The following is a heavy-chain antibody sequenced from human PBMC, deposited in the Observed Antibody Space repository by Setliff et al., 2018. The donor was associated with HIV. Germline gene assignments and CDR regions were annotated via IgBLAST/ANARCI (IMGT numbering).Heavy chain of an antibody. V-gene: IGHV1-2*06. J-gene: IGHJ5*02. CDR2: INPNSGDT. CDR1: GYTFTSYH. Sequence: ASVKVSCKTSGYTFTSYHLHWLRQAPGQGLEWMGRINPNSGDTRYAQRFQGRVTMTRDTSTNTAYMELNSLTSDDTAVYYCARDLVVVAPYYCFDPWGQGTLVTVSS. CDR3: ARDLVVVAPYYCFDP. D-gene: IGHD2-15*01.